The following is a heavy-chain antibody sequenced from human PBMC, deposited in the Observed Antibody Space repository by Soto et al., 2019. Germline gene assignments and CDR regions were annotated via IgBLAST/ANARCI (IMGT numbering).Heavy chain of an antibody. Sequence: QITLKESGPTLVKPTETLTLTCTFSGFSLSTSGMGVGWIRQPPGKALEWLAVIYWDDDKGYSPSLKSRLSITKDTSKNQVVLTMTDMDPVDTATYYCGHRHVLRGVIDYWGQGTPVTVSS. CDR2: IYWDDDK. D-gene: IGHD3-10*01. CDR3: GHRHVLRGVIDY. J-gene: IGHJ4*02. CDR1: GFSLSTSGMG. V-gene: IGHV2-5*02.